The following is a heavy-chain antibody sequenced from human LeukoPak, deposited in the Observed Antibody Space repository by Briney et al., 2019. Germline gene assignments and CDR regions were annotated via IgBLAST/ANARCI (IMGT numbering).Heavy chain of an antibody. CDR1: GFTFGDYA. J-gene: IGHJ3*02. Sequence: SGGSLRLSCTASGFTFGDYAMSWFRQAPGKGLEWVGFIRSKAYGGTTEYAASVKGRFTISRDDSKSIAYLQMNSLKTEDTAAYYCTRGHYYDILTGYYSLRHAFDIWGQGTMVTVSS. CDR2: IRSKAYGGTT. D-gene: IGHD3-9*01. V-gene: IGHV3-49*03. CDR3: TRGHYYDILTGYYSLRHAFDI.